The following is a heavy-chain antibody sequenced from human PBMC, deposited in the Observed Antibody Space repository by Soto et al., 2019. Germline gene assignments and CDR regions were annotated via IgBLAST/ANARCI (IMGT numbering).Heavy chain of an antibody. CDR3: AKDSSGTVTLYGMDV. V-gene: IGHV3-9*01. D-gene: IGHD4-4*01. CDR1: GFTFDDYA. Sequence: PGGSLRLSCAASGFTFDDYAMHGVRQAPGKGLEWVSGISWNSGSIGYADSVKGRFTISRDNAKNSLYLQMNSLRAEDTALYYCAKDSSGTVTLYGMDVWGQGTTVTVSS. CDR2: ISWNSGSI. J-gene: IGHJ6*02.